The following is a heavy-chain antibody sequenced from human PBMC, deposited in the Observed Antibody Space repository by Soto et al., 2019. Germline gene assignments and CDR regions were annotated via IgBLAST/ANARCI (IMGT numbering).Heavy chain of an antibody. Sequence: PGESLKISCKGSGYSFTSYWIGWVRQMPGKGLEWMGIIYPGDSDTRYSPSFQGQVTISADKSISTACLQWSSLKASDTAMYYCARLRIVVVPAASHYYMDVWGKGTTVTVSS. CDR1: GYSFTSYW. CDR3: ARLRIVVVPAASHYYMDV. CDR2: IYPGDSDT. D-gene: IGHD2-2*01. J-gene: IGHJ6*03. V-gene: IGHV5-51*01.